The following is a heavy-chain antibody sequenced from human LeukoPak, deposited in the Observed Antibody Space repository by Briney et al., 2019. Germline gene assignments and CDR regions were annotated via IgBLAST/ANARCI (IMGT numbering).Heavy chain of an antibody. Sequence: SETLSLTCTVSGGSISSYYWSWIRQPPGKGLEWIGYIYYSGSTNYNPSLKSRVTISVDTSKNQFSLKLSSVTAADTAVYYCASAPYYDFWSGYYTNWYFDLWGRGTLVIVSS. CDR1: GGSISSYY. V-gene: IGHV4-59*12. J-gene: IGHJ2*01. CDR2: IYYSGST. CDR3: ASAPYYDFWSGYYTNWYFDL. D-gene: IGHD3-3*01.